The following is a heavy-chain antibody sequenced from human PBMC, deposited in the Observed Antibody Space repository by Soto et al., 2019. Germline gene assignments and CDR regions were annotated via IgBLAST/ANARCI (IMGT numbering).Heavy chain of an antibody. V-gene: IGHV3-9*01. CDR2: ISWNSGSI. J-gene: IGHJ6*03. CDR1: GFTFDDYA. D-gene: IGHD3-3*01. CDR3: AKDRGGVFAEDFWSGYYYYYYYYYMDV. Sequence: PGGSLRLSCAASGFTFDDYAMHWVRQAPGKGLEWVSGISWNSGSIGYADSVKGRFTISRDNAKNSLYLQMNSLRAEDTALYYCAKDRGGVFAEDFWSGYYYYYYYYYMDVWGKGTTVTVSS.